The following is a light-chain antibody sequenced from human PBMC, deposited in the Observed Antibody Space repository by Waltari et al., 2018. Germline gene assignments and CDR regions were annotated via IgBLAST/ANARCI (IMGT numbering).Light chain of an antibody. J-gene: IGLJ2*01. CDR3: SSYTSSSTLGVV. CDR2: EVS. CDR1: SSDVGGYKY. Sequence: QSALTQPASVSGSPGQSITISCTGTSSDVGGYKYVCWSQQHPGKAPKLMIYEVSNRPSGVSNRFSGSKSGNTASLTSSGLQAEDEADYYCSSYTSSSTLGVVFGGGTKLTVL. V-gene: IGLV2-14*01.